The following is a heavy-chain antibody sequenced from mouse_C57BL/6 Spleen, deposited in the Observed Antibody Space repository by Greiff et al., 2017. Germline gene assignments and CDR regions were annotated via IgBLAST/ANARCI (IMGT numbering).Heavy chain of an antibody. D-gene: IGHD4-1*01. J-gene: IGHJ3*01. CDR1: GYTFTDYN. CDR3: ARSRDWGFAY. CDR2: INPNNGGT. V-gene: IGHV1-18*01. Sequence: EVQRVESGPELVKPGASVKIPCKASGYTFTDYNMAWVKQSHGKSLEWIGDINPNNGGTIYNQKFKGKATLTVDKSSSTAYMELRSLTSEDTAVYYCARSRDWGFAYWGQGTLVTVSA.